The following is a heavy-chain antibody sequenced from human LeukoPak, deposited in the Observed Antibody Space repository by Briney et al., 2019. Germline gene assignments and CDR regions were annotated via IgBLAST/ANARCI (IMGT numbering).Heavy chain of an antibody. Sequence: SQTLSLTCTVSGGSISSGNYYWSWIRQPPGKGLEWIGYIYYSGSTYYNPSLNSRVTISVDTSKNQFSLKLSSVTAADTAVYYCARVSLDCSSTSCYTLFDYWGQGTLVTVSS. D-gene: IGHD2-2*02. J-gene: IGHJ4*02. CDR2: IYYSGST. CDR3: ARVSLDCSSTSCYTLFDY. CDR1: GGSISSGNYY. V-gene: IGHV4-30-4*08.